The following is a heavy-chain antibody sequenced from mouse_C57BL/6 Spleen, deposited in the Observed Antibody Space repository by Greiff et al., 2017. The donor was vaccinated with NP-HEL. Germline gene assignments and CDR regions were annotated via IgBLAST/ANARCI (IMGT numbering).Heavy chain of an antibody. J-gene: IGHJ4*01. CDR1: GFSLTSYG. CDR3: ARQGTTVVGAMDY. D-gene: IGHD1-1*01. Sequence: QVQLKESGPGLVAPSQSLSITCTVSGFSLTSYGVHWVRQPPGKGLEWLVVIWSDGSTTYNSALKSRLSISKDNSKSQVFLIMNSLQTDDTAMYYCARQGTTVVGAMDYWGQGTSVTVSS. V-gene: IGHV2-6-1*01. CDR2: IWSDGST.